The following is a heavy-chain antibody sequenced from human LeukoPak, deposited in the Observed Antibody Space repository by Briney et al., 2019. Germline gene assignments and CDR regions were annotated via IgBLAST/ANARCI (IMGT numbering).Heavy chain of an antibody. V-gene: IGHV1-2*02. D-gene: IGHD6-13*01. J-gene: IGHJ4*02. CDR2: INPYSGGT. CDR3: ARDRQQLVLNYFDY. CDR1: GYTFSGYY. Sequence: ASVKVSCKASGYTFSGYYMHWVRQATGQEREWMGWINPYSGGTNFAQKFQGRVTMTRDTSISTAYMELSRLRSDDTAVYYCARDRQQLVLNYFDYWGQGTLVTVSS.